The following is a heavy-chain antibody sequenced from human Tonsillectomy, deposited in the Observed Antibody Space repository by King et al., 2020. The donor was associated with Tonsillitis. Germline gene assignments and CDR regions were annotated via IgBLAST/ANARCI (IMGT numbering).Heavy chain of an antibody. CDR3: ARRPFCTTTTCFNNFDY. V-gene: IGHV5-51*01. CDR2: IYPGDSDT. Sequence: QLVQSGAEVKKPGESLKISCKGSGYDFSTYYIGWVRQKPGKGLEWMGIIYPGDSDTRYSPSFQGQVTFSADKSINTAYLQWRGLTASDTAMYYCARRPFCTTTTCFNNFDYWGQGTLVTVSS. CDR1: GYDFSTYY. J-gene: IGHJ4*02. D-gene: IGHD2-2*01.